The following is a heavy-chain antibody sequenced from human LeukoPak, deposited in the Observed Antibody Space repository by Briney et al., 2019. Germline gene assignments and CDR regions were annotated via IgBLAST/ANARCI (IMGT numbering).Heavy chain of an antibody. D-gene: IGHD1-20*01. CDR1: GGSISSGGYY. V-gene: IGHV4-31*03. CDR2: IYYSGST. Sequence: PSETLSLTCTVSGGSISSGGYYWSWIRQHPGKGLEWIGYIYYSGSTYYNPSLKSRVTISVDTSKNQFSLKLSSVTAADTAVCYCARAGNWNDFWYWGQGTLVTVSS. J-gene: IGHJ4*02. CDR3: ARAGNWNDFWY.